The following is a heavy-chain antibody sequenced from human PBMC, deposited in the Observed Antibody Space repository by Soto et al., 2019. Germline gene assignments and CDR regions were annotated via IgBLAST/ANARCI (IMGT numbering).Heavy chain of an antibody. V-gene: IGHV3-30*18. CDR1: GFTFSSYG. CDR3: AKYSSSWYIDY. D-gene: IGHD6-13*01. CDR2: ISNDGGNK. J-gene: IGHJ4*02. Sequence: GGSLRLSCAASGFTFSSYGMHWVRQAPGKGLEWVAIISNDGGNKYYADSVRGRFTISRDNSKNTLYLQMDSLRAEDTAVYYCAKYSSSWYIDYWGQGTLVTVSS.